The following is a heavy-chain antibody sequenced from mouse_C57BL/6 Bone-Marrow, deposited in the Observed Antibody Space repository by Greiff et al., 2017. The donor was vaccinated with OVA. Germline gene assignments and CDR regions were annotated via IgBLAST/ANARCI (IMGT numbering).Heavy chain of an antibody. CDR3: ARYGSSRYWYFDV. D-gene: IGHD1-1*01. J-gene: IGHJ1*03. CDR1: GYTFTDYY. CDR2: INPYNGGT. V-gene: IGHV1-19*01. Sequence: VQLKQSGPVLVKPGASVKMSCKASGYTFTDYYMNWVKQSHGKSLEWIGVINPYNGGTSYNQKFKGKATLTVDKSSSTAYMELNSLTSEDSAVYYCARYGSSRYWYFDVWGTGTTVTVSS.